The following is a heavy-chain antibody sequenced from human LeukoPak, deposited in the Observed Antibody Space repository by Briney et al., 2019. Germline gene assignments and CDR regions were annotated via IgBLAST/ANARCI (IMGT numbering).Heavy chain of an antibody. CDR1: GFTFSSYA. Sequence: GGSLRLSCAASGFTFSSYAMSWVRQAPGKGLEWVSSISSSSSYIYYADSVKGRFTISRDNAKNSLYLQMNSLRAEDTAVYYCARELGSSWYQYWGQGTLVTVSS. CDR2: ISSSSSYI. CDR3: ARELGSSWYQY. V-gene: IGHV3-21*01. J-gene: IGHJ4*02. D-gene: IGHD6-13*01.